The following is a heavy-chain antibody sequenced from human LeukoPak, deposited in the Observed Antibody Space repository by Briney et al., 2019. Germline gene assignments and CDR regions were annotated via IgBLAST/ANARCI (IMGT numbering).Heavy chain of an antibody. D-gene: IGHD6-13*01. Sequence: PSETLSLTCTVSGGSISSYYWSWIRQPPGKGLEWIGYIYYSGSTNYNPSLKSRVTISVDTSKNQFSLKLSSVTAADTAVYYCARTRIAAAGRWFDPWGQGTLVTVSS. CDR1: GGSISSYY. V-gene: IGHV4-59*08. CDR3: ARTRIAAAGRWFDP. CDR2: IYYSGST. J-gene: IGHJ5*02.